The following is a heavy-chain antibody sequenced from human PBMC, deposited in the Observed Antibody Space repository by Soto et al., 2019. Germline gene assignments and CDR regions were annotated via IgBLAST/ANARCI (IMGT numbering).Heavy chain of an antibody. CDR3: ARGEGYSGYDYIPSWHY. CDR1: GYTFTSYG. CDR2: ISAYNGNT. D-gene: IGHD5-12*01. J-gene: IGHJ4*02. Sequence: ASVKVSCKASGYTFTSYGISWVRQAPGQGLEWMGWISAYNGNTNYAQKLQGRVTMTTDTSTSTAYMELRSLRSDDTAVYYCARGEGYSGYDYIPSWHYWGQGTLVTVSS. V-gene: IGHV1-18*01.